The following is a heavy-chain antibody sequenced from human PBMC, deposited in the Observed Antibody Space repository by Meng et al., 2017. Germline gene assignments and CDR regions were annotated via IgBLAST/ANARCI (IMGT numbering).Heavy chain of an antibody. CDR3: ARVLRDGYNLGY. CDR1: GGTFSSYA. CDR2: IIPIFGTA. V-gene: IGHV1-69*01. Sequence: QGQLVQVGAWVKKPGSSVKVSCKASGGTFSSYAISWVRQAPGQGLEWMGGIIPIFGTANYAQKFQGRVTITADESTSTAYMELSSLRSEDTAVYYCARVLRDGYNLGYWGQGTLVTVSS. J-gene: IGHJ4*02. D-gene: IGHD5-24*01.